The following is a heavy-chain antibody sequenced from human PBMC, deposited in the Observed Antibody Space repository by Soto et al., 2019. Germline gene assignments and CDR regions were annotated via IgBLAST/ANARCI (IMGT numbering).Heavy chain of an antibody. J-gene: IGHJ4*01. Sequence: QVQLVQSGAEVKKPGTSVKVSCKASGGTFSSYAISWVRQAPGQGLEWMGGIIPISGRANYAQKFQGRVTITTDESTSTAYMELRSLSSEDTAVYYCARTGCYGTYYFAYWGHGSLVTVSS. CDR2: IIPISGRA. CDR1: GGTFSSYA. V-gene: IGHV1-69*01. D-gene: IGHD1-26*01. CDR3: ARTGCYGTYYFAY.